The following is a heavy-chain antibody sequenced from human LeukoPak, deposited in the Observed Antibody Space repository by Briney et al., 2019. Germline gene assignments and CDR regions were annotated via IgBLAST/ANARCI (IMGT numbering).Heavy chain of an antibody. J-gene: IGHJ4*02. CDR3: ARGTPSGTLWVPFDY. CDR1: GGTFSSYA. D-gene: IGHD3-10*01. Sequence: GASVKVSCKASGGTFSSYAISWVRQAPGQGLEWMGGIIPIFGTANYAQKFQGRVTITADESTSTAYMKLSSLRSEDTAVYYCARGTPSGTLWVPFDYWGQGTLVTVSS. CDR2: IIPIFGTA. V-gene: IGHV1-69*13.